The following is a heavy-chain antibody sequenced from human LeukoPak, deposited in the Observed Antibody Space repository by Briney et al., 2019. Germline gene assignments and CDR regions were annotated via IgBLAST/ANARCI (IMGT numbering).Heavy chain of an antibody. Sequence: ASVRVSCKASGYTFTGYYIHWVRQAPGQGLEWMGWINPISGGTNYAQKFQGRVTMTRDTSISTAYMELSRLRSDDTAVYYCARDGSGNYYYFDYWGQGTLVTVSS. CDR3: ARDGSGNYYYFDY. V-gene: IGHV1-2*02. J-gene: IGHJ4*02. CDR1: GYTFTGYY. D-gene: IGHD3-10*01. CDR2: INPISGGT.